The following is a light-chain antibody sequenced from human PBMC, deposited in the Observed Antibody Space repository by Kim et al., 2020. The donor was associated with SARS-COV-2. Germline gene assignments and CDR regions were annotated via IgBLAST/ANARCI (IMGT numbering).Light chain of an antibody. CDR2: GTS. Sequence: AIQLAQSPSSLSASVGDRVTITCRASQGIGTSLAWYRQRPGKAPQLLMEGTSTLESGVPSGFTGSGSGTDFTLTISSLQPEDFATYYCQQFKSFPPTFGQGTNVDIK. V-gene: IGKV1-13*02. CDR3: QQFKSFPPT. CDR1: QGIGTS. J-gene: IGKJ1*01.